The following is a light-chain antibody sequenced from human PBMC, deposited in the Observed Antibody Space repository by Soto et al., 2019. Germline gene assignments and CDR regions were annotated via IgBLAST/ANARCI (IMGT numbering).Light chain of an antibody. Sequence: QSVLTQPASVSGSPGQSITISCTGTSSDVGGYNYVSWYQQHPGKAPKLMIYEVSNRPSGVSRRFSGSKSGNTASLTISGLQAEDEADYYCSSYTSTTPLYVFGTGTKVTVL. J-gene: IGLJ1*01. CDR3: SSYTSTTPLYV. V-gene: IGLV2-14*01. CDR2: EVS. CDR1: SSDVGGYNY.